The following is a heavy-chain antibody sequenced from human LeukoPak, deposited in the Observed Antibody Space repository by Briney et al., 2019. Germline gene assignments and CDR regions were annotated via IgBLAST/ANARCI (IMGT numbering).Heavy chain of an antibody. CDR2: ISSSGSTI. J-gene: IGHJ6*04. V-gene: IGHV3-48*04. CDR1: GFTFISYG. D-gene: IGHD3-10*02. Sequence: GGSLRLSCAASGFTFISYGMHWVRQAPGKGLEWVSYISSSGSTIYYADSVKGRFTISRDNAKNSLYLQMNSLRAEDTAVYYCAELGITMIGGVWGKGTTVTISS. CDR3: AELGITMIGGV.